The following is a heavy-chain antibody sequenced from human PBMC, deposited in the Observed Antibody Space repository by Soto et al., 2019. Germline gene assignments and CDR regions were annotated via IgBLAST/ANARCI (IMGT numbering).Heavy chain of an antibody. CDR1: GGSISSGDSY. CDR2: TYYNGNT. J-gene: IGHJ5*02. CDR3: ARRYSGSPHWFDP. D-gene: IGHD6-6*01. V-gene: IGHV4-30-4*01. Sequence: QVQLQESGPGLVKPSQTLSLTCTVSGGSISSGDSYWSWIRQPPGKGLEWMGYTYYNGNTYYNPSLKSRVTISVDTSKNQFSPELSSVTAADTAVYYCARRYSGSPHWFDPWGQGTLVTVSS.